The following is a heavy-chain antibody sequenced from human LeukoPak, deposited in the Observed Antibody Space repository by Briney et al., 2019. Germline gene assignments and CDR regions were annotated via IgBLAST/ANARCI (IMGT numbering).Heavy chain of an antibody. V-gene: IGHV1-2*02. Sequence: ASVKVSCKASGYTFTDYYVHWVRQAPGQGLEWMGWINSNSGSTSYAQNFQGRVTMTRDTSISTLYVELSSLRSDDTAVYYCARVRVYSSGWNFDYWGQGTSVTVSS. CDR2: INSNSGST. D-gene: IGHD6-19*01. J-gene: IGHJ4*02. CDR3: ARVRVYSSGWNFDY. CDR1: GYTFTDYY.